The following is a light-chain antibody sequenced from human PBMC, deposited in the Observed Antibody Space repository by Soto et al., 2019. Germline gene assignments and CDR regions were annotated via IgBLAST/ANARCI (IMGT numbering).Light chain of an antibody. CDR3: QQYNSFSKT. CDR1: QSIGYW. CDR2: AAX. V-gene: IGKV1-5*01. Sequence: IXMTQSPSRXXAXXGDRVTIXXXASQSIGYWLAWYQQKPGKAPNLLIYAAXTXETGVPSRFXXSGXGTEFTLTIASLQPDDSAXYYCQQYNSFSKTFGRGTKVEIK. J-gene: IGKJ4*02.